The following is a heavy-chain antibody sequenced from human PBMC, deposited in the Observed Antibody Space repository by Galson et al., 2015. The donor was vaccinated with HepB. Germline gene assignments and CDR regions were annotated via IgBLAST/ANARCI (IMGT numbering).Heavy chain of an antibody. CDR2: ISSSSSYI. D-gene: IGHD3-3*01. CDR1: GFTFSSYS. J-gene: IGHJ6*02. V-gene: IGHV3-21*01. CDR3: ARDWDRFLEWLLPSYYYYGMDV. Sequence: SLRLSCAASGFTFSSYSMNWVRQAPGKGLEWVSSISSSSSYIYYADSVKGRFTISRDNAKNSLYLQMNSLRAEDTAVYYCARDWDRFLEWLLPSYYYYGMDVWGQGTTVTVSS.